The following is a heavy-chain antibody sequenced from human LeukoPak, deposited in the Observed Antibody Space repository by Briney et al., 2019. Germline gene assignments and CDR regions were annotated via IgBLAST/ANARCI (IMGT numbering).Heavy chain of an antibody. CDR2: IWQDGSRK. CDR1: RFTFTIYG. V-gene: IGHV3-30*02. D-gene: IGHD2-15*01. Sequence: GGSLRLSCAASRFTFTIYGMHWVRQAPGKGLEWVAHIWQDGSRKFYMDSVKGRFTISRDNSKSTLYLQMNSLRAEDTAVYYCAKDRYCSGGSCYNYFDYRGQGTLVTVSS. CDR3: AKDRYCSGGSCYNYFDY. J-gene: IGHJ4*02.